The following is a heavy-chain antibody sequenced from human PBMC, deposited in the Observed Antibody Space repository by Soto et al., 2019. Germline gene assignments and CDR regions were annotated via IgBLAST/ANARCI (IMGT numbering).Heavy chain of an antibody. CDR2: VSAYNGNT. Sequence: APVKVSCKASGYSFINYDISWVRKTPGQGRERMGWVSAYNGNTNYAQKFQGRVTMTTDTSTSTAYMELRSLSSDDTAVYYCARDFNCPRRCIAVFDIWGQATMVTVSS. V-gene: IGHV1-18*01. CDR3: ARDFNCPRRCIAVFDI. J-gene: IGHJ3*02. CDR1: GYSFINYD. D-gene: IGHD2-8*01.